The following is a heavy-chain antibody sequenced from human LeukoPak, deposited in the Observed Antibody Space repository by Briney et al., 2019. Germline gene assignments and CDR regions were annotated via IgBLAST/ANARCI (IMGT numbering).Heavy chain of an antibody. J-gene: IGHJ4*02. D-gene: IGHD3-3*01. CDR1: GGSISSYY. V-gene: IGHV4-59*01. Sequence: SETLPLTCTVSGGSISSYYWSWIRQPPGKGLEWIGYIYYSGSTNYNPSLKSRVTISVDTSKNQFSLKLSSVTAADTAVYYCARGENRPYDFWSGYYSYYFDYWGQGTLVTVSS. CDR3: ARGENRPYDFWSGYYSYYFDY. CDR2: IYYSGST.